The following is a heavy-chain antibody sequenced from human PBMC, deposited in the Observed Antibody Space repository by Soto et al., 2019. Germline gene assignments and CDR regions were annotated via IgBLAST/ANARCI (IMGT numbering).Heavy chain of an antibody. CDR3: ARDLFIVDTSPEEGGA. CDR2: ISSSSSTI. Sequence: EVQLVESGGGLVQPGGSLRLSCAASGFTFSSYSMNWVRQAPGKGLEWVSYISSSSSTIYYADSVKGRFTISRDNAKNSLYLQVNSLRDEDTAVYYCARDLFIVDTSPEEGGAWGQGTLVTVSS. J-gene: IGHJ4*02. CDR1: GFTFSSYS. D-gene: IGHD5-18*01. V-gene: IGHV3-48*02.